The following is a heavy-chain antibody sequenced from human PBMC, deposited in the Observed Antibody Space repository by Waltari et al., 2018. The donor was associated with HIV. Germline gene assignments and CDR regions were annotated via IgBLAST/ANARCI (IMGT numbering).Heavy chain of an antibody. CDR1: GGSISSRGYS. J-gene: IGHJ4*02. CDR2: IYHSGST. CDR3: ARGRYYDSSGYYYYYFDY. Sequence: QLQLQESGSGLVKPSQTLSLTCAVSGGSISSRGYSWSWTRQPTGKGLEWIGYIYHSGSTYYNPSLKSRVTISVDRSKNQFSLKLSSVTAADTAVYYCARGRYYDSSGYYYYYFDYWGQGTLVTVSS. V-gene: IGHV4-30-2*01. D-gene: IGHD3-22*01.